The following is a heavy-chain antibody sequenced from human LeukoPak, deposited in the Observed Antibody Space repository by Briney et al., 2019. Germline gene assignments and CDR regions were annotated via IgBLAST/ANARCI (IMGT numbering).Heavy chain of an antibody. CDR1: GFTLSNYG. CDR3: VKDNPLDY. Sequence: GGSLRLSCGASGFTLSNYGMLWVRQAPGKGLEWVAFIRYDGNTQLYADSVKGRVTISRDNSKNTLYLHIHSLRSEDTALYYCVKDNPLDYWGQGTLVIVSS. V-gene: IGHV3-30*02. CDR2: IRYDGNTQ. J-gene: IGHJ4*02.